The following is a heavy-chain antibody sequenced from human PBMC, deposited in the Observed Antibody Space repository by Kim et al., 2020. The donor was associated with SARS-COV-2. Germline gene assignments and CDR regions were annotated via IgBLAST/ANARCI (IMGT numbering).Heavy chain of an antibody. CDR2: IYYSGST. D-gene: IGHD1-26*01. CDR1: GGSISSYY. J-gene: IGHJ4*02. CDR3: ARQIGGSDTGDFDY. Sequence: SETLSLTCTVSGGSISSYYWSWIRQPPGKGLEWIGYIYYSGSTNSNPSLKSRVTISVDTTKNLFSLKLSSVTAADTAVYFCARQIGGSDTGDFDYWGQGTLVTVSS. V-gene: IGHV4-59*08.